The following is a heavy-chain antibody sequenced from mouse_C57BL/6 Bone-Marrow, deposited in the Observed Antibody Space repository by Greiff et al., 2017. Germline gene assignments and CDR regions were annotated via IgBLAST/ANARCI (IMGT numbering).Heavy chain of an antibody. J-gene: IGHJ1*03. D-gene: IGHD3-3*01. Sequence: VQLQQSGAELVRPGTSVKVSCKASGYAFTNYLIEWVKQRPGQGLEWIGVINPGSGGTNYNEKFKGKATLTADKSSSTAYMQLSSLTSADSAVYFCARAGAGTWYFDVWGTGTTVTVSS. CDR2: INPGSGGT. CDR3: ARAGAGTWYFDV. CDR1: GYAFTNYL. V-gene: IGHV1-54*01.